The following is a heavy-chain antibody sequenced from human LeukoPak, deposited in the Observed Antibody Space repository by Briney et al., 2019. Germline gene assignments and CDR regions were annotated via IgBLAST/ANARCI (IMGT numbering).Heavy chain of an antibody. V-gene: IGHV3-21*01. D-gene: IGHD6-19*01. Sequence: PGGSLRLSCAASGFTFSSYSMNWVRQAPGKGLEWVSSISSSSYIYYADSVKGRFTISRDNAKNSLYLQMNSLRAEDTAVYYCAREEIAVAADYWGQGTLVTVSS. CDR3: AREEIAVAADY. CDR2: ISSSSYI. CDR1: GFTFSSYS. J-gene: IGHJ4*02.